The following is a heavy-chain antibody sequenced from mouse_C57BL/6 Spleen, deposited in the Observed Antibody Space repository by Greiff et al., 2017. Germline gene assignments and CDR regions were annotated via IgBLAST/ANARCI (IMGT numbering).Heavy chain of an antibody. CDR1: GYTFTSYW. CDR3: ARWESYGSRPLDY. J-gene: IGHJ2*01. Sequence: QVQLQQSGAELVKPGASVKLSCKASGYTFTSYWMHWVKQRPGQGLEWIGMIHPNSGSTNYNEKFKSKATLTVDKSSSTAYMQLSSLTSEDSAVYYSARWESYGSRPLDYWGQGTTLTVSS. V-gene: IGHV1-64*01. D-gene: IGHD1-1*01. CDR2: IHPNSGST.